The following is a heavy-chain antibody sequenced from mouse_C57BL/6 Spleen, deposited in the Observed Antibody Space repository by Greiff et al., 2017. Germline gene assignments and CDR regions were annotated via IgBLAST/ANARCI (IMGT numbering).Heavy chain of an antibody. D-gene: IGHD4-1*01. CDR2: IYPGDGDT. Sequence: VQLVESGPELVKPGASVKISCKASGYAFSSSWMNWVKQRPGKGLEWIGRIYPGDGDTNYNGKFKGKATLTADKSSSTAYMQLSSLTSEDSAVYFCARRNWDGYFDYWGQGTTLTVSS. V-gene: IGHV1-82*01. CDR1: GYAFSSSW. J-gene: IGHJ2*01. CDR3: ARRNWDGYFDY.